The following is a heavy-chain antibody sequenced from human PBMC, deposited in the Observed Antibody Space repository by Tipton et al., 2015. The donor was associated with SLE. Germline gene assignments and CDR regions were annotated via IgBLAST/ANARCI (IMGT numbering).Heavy chain of an antibody. V-gene: IGHV4-34*01. CDR1: GGSFSGYY. Sequence: TLSLTCAVYGGSFSGYYWSWIRQPPGKGLEWIGEINHSGSTNYNPSLKSRATISVDASKNQFSLKLSPVTAADTAVYYCARGLNYYDSSGYYPFYYMDVWGKGTTVTVSS. CDR3: ARGLNYYDSSGYYPFYYMDV. D-gene: IGHD3-22*01. CDR2: INHSGST. J-gene: IGHJ6*03.